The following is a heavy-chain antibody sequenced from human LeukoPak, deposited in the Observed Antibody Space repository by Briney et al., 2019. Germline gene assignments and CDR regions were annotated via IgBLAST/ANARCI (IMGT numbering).Heavy chain of an antibody. D-gene: IGHD2-2*01. J-gene: IGHJ3*02. Sequence: ASVKVSCKPSGYTFTSYGIIWVRQAPGQGLEWMGWISAYNGNTNYAQKLQGRVTMTTDTSTSTAYMELRSLRSDDTAVYYCARGVRDIVVVPAAIDAFDIWGQGTMVTVSS. CDR3: ARGVRDIVVVPAAIDAFDI. CDR1: GYTFTSYG. V-gene: IGHV1-18*01. CDR2: ISAYNGNT.